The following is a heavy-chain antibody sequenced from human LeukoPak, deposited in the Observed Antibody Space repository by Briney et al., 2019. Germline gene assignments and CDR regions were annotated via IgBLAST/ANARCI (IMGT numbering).Heavy chain of an antibody. J-gene: IGHJ4*02. CDR2: IIPILGIA. CDR1: GGTFSSYA. Sequence: SVKVSCKASGGTFSSYAISWVRQAPGQGLEWIGRIIPILGIANYAQKFQGRVTITADKSTSTAYMELSSLRSEDTAVYYCARDQALRYFDWLLYFDYWGQGTLVTVSS. CDR3: ARDQALRYFDWLLYFDY. D-gene: IGHD3-9*01. V-gene: IGHV1-69*04.